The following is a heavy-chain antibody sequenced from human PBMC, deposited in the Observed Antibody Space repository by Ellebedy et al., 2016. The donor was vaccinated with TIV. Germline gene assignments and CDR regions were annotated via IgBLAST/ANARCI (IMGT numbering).Heavy chain of an antibody. CDR3: ARDMVQGMVARYLWFDY. D-gene: IGHD5-12*01. V-gene: IGHV1-18*01. J-gene: IGHJ4*02. Sequence: ASVKVSCKASGFGFASYSFSWVRQAPGQGLEWMGWISAYTGDTKYAQRFQGRLTVTTDTSTSTAYLELRSLRSDDTAVYYCARDMVQGMVARYLWFDYWGQGTLVTVSS. CDR2: ISAYTGDT. CDR1: GFGFASYS.